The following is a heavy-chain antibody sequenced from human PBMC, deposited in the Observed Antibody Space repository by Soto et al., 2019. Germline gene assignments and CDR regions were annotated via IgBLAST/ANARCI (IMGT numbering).Heavy chain of an antibody. CDR2: IYYSGST. CDR3: ARHGSGLYYNTWFDP. CDR1: GASISSGGHY. D-gene: IGHD3-10*01. V-gene: IGHV4-30-4*01. Sequence: SETLSLTCSVSGASISSGGHYWSWIRQPPGKGLEWIGYIYYSGSTYYNPSLKSRVSISMDTSKNQFSLNLSSVTAADTAVYYCARHGSGLYYNTWFDPWGQGTLVTVSS. J-gene: IGHJ5*02.